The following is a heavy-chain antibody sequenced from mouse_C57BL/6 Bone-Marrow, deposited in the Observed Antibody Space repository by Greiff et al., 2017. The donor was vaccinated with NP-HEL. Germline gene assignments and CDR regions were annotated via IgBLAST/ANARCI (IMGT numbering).Heavy chain of an antibody. Sequence: EVQLQQSGPELVKPGASVKMSCKASGYTFTDYNMHWVKQSHGKSLEWIGYINPNNGGTSYNQKFKGKATLTVNKSSSTAYMELRSLTSEDSAVYYCARAYGSSPRYYFDYWGQGTTLTVSS. CDR1: GYTFTDYN. CDR3: ARAYGSSPRYYFDY. V-gene: IGHV1-22*01. D-gene: IGHD1-1*01. J-gene: IGHJ2*01. CDR2: INPNNGGT.